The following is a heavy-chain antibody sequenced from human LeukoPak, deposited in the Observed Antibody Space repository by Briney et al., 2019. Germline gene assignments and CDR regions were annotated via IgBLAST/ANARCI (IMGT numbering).Heavy chain of an antibody. D-gene: IGHD6-13*01. Sequence: GGSLRLSCAASGFTFSSYGMHWVRQAPGKGLEWGAVIWYDGSNKYYADSVKGRFTISRDNSKNTPYLQMNSLRAEDTAVYYCAREGTTAAGKRRSSQFDYWGQGTLVTVSS. CDR3: AREGTTAAGKRRSSQFDY. CDR1: GFTFSSYG. V-gene: IGHV3-33*01. CDR2: IWYDGSNK. J-gene: IGHJ4*02.